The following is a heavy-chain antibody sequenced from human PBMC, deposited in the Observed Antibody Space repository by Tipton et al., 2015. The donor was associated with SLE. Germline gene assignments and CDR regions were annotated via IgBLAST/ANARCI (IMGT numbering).Heavy chain of an antibody. CDR2: IYYSGST. CDR3: ARAQRLVRWFDP. Sequence: TLSLTCTVSGGSISSYYWSWIRQPPGKGLEWIGYIYYSGSTNYNPSLKSRVTISVDTSKNQFSLKLSSVTAADTAVYYCARAQRLVRWFDPWGQGTLVTVS. CDR1: GGSISSYY. D-gene: IGHD6-13*01. V-gene: IGHV4-59*01. J-gene: IGHJ5*02.